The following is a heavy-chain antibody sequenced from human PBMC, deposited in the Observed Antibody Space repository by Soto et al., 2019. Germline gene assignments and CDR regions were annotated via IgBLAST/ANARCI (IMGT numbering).Heavy chain of an antibody. D-gene: IGHD3-22*01. CDR1: GYTFTSYV. CDR3: ARDGRYYDSSGYSWFDP. Sequence: ASVKVSCKASGYTFTSYVISWVRQAPGQGLEWMGWISAYNGNTNYAQKLQGRVTMTTDTSTSTAYMELRSLRSDDTAVYYCARDGRYYDSSGYSWFDPWGQGTLVTVSS. J-gene: IGHJ5*02. CDR2: ISAYNGNT. V-gene: IGHV1-18*01.